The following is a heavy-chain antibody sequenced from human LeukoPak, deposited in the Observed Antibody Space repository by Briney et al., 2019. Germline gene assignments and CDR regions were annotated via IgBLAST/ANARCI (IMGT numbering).Heavy chain of an antibody. V-gene: IGHV3-23*01. J-gene: IGHJ4*02. D-gene: IGHD1-26*01. CDR1: GFTFSSYA. CDR3: ATRPTVGAPTPTFDC. CDR2: IFGTEDNT. Sequence: PGGSLRLSCGAYGFTFSSYAVSWVPQAPGKGREWVSPIFGTEDNTYYADSVKGRFTISRNNSKNTLYLQMNSLRAEDTAVFYCATRPTVGAPTPTFDCWGQGTLVTVSS.